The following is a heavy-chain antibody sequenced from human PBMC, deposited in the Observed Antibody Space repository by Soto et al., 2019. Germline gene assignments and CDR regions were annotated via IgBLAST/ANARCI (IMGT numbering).Heavy chain of an antibody. V-gene: IGHV1-2*02. CDR3: ARVSVDVPE. CDR2: IDPKSGGT. D-gene: IGHD5-12*01. Sequence: QLVQSGAEVKKPGASVRVSCKTSGPTFIAYYIHWVRQAPGQGLEWMGWIDPKSGGTTYEQKFLGRVTMATDTSINTAYMDLNRLTPDDTAVYNCARVSVDVPEWGQGTLITVSS. J-gene: IGHJ4*02. CDR1: GPTFIAYY.